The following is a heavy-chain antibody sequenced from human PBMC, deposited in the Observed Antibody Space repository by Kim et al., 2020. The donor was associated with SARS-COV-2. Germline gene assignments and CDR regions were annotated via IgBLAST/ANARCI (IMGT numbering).Heavy chain of an antibody. CDR2: IYYSGST. Sequence: SETLSLTCIVSGDSIDSSSYYWGWIRQPPGKGLEWIGSIYYSGSTYYNPSLKSRVTISVDTSKNHFSLKLRSVTAADTAVYYCARIDLRGYEADYFDYWGQGTLVTVSS. CDR3: ARIDLRGYEADYFDY. CDR1: GDSIDSSSYY. J-gene: IGHJ4*02. V-gene: IGHV4-39*07. D-gene: IGHD5-12*01.